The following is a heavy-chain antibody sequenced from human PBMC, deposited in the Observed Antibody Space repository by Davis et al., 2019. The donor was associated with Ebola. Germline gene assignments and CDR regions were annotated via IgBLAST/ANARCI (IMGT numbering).Heavy chain of an antibody. J-gene: IGHJ4*02. CDR2: IYWDDDK. Sequence: TLSLTCTVSGGSISSYYWSWIRQPPGKALEWLALIYWDDDKRYSPSLKSRLTITKDTSKNQVVLTMTNMDPVDTATYYCAHRRRYYDILTGYYRYYFDYWGQGTLVTVSS. D-gene: IGHD3-9*01. V-gene: IGHV2-5*08. CDR3: AHRRRYYDILTGYYRYYFDY. CDR1: GGSISSYYW.